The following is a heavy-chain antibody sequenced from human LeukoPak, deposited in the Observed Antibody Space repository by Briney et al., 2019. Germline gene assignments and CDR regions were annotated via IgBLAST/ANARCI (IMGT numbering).Heavy chain of an antibody. V-gene: IGHV3-13*01. CDR2: IGTAGVT. J-gene: IGHJ4*02. D-gene: IGHD6-13*01. CDR3: ARAKYSSSWYLFDY. Sequence: GGFLRLSWAASGCTFSGYDMHWVRQATGRGLEWVSAIGTAGVTYYPGSVRGRFTISRENAKNSLYLQMNSLRAGDTAVYYCARAKYSSSWYLFDYWGQGTPVTVSS. CDR1: GCTFSGYD.